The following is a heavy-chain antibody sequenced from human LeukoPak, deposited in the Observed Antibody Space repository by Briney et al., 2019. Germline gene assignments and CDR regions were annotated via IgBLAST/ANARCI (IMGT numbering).Heavy chain of an antibody. CDR3: ASEGSSGYCFDC. V-gene: IGHV3-21*01. J-gene: IGHJ4*01. D-gene: IGHD3-22*01. Sequence: GGSLRLSCAASGFTFSSYSMNWVRQAPGKGLEWVSSISSSSSFIYYADSVKGRFPISIDNPKKPLSLQMDSLRAGETSVYYCASEGSSGYCFDCW. CDR2: ISSSSSFI. CDR1: GFTFSSYS.